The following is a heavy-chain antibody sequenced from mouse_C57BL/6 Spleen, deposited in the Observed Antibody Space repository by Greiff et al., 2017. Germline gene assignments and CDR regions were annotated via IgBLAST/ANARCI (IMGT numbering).Heavy chain of an antibody. CDR1: GFTFSNYW. CDR3: TGSDY. Sequence: DVMLVESGGGLVQPGGSMKLSCVASGFTFSNYWMNWVRQSPEQGLEWVAQIRLKSDNYATHYAESVKGRFTISRDDSKSSIYLQMNNLRAEDTGIYYCTGSDYWGQGTTLTVSS. J-gene: IGHJ2*01. V-gene: IGHV6-3*01. CDR2: IRLKSDNYAT.